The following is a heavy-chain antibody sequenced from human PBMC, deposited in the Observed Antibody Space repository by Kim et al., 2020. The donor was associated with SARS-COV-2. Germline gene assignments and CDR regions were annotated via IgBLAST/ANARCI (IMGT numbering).Heavy chain of an antibody. J-gene: IGHJ5*02. D-gene: IGHD3-22*01. CDR3: ARVLFRDSSGYTPPFDP. V-gene: IGHV4-59*01. CDR2: IYYSGST. Sequence: SETLSLTCTVSGGSISSYYWSWIRQPPGKGLEWIGYIYYSGSTNYNPSLKSRVTISVDTSKNQFSLKLSSVTAADTAVYSCARVLFRDSSGYTPPFDPWGQGTLVTVSS. CDR1: GGSISSYY.